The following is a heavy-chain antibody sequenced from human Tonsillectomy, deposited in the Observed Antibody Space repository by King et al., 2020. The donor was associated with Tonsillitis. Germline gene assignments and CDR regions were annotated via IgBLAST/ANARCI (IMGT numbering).Heavy chain of an antibody. Sequence: VQLVESGGGLVQPGGSLRLSCAASGFTFSSNAMSWVRQAPGKGLEWVSTISGSGVSTYYADSVKGRFTISRDNSKNTFYLQMNSLRAEDTAVYYCAKDQHGDYYFDYWGQGTLVTVSS. D-gene: IGHD4-17*01. V-gene: IGHV3-23*04. CDR1: GFTFSSNA. J-gene: IGHJ4*02. CDR2: ISGSGVST. CDR3: AKDQHGDYYFDY.